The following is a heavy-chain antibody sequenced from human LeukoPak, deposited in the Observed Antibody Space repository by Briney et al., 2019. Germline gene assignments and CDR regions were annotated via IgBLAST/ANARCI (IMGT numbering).Heavy chain of an antibody. CDR1: GFTFNNYG. CDR2: ISYDGSNT. CDR3: ARDGVVVPGAPDAFDI. D-gene: IGHD2-2*01. Sequence: GRSLRLSCAASGFTFNNYGMHWVRQAPGKGLEWVAIISYDGSNTYYADSVKGRFTISRDNSKNTLYLQMNSLRAEDTAVYYCARDGVVVPGAPDAFDIWGQGTMVTVSS. V-gene: IGHV3-30*03. J-gene: IGHJ3*02.